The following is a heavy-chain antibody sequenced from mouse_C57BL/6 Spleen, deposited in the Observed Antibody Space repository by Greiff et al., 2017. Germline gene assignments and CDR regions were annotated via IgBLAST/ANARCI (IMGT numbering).Heavy chain of an antibody. CDR1: GYAFSSYW. J-gene: IGHJ2*01. Sequence: QVQLQQSGAELVKPGASVKISCKASGYAFSSYWMNWVKQRPGQGLEWIGQIYPGDGDTNYNGKFKGKATLTADKSSSTAYMQLSSLTSEDSAVYFCARGGANWDVYYFDYWGQGTTLTVSS. CDR3: ARGGANWDVYYFDY. V-gene: IGHV1-80*01. D-gene: IGHD4-1*01. CDR2: IYPGDGDT.